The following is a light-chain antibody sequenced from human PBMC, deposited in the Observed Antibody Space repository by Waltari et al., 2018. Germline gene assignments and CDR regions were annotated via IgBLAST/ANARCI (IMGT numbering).Light chain of an antibody. Sequence: IVLTQTPLALSVTPAQPASISCKSSQSLLHSDGMTYLYWYMQKPGQSPQLLIYEVSIRFSGVPDRFSSSGSGTDFTLKISLVEAEDVGVYFCMQSVEPPITGGRGTRLEIK. J-gene: IGKJ5*01. CDR3: MQSVEPPIT. CDR2: EVS. V-gene: IGKV2D-29*02. CDR1: QSLLHSDGMTY.